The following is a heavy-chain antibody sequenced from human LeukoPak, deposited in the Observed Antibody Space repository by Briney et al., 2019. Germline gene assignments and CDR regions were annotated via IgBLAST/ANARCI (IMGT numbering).Heavy chain of an antibody. CDR3: ATSGWYQGIDY. J-gene: IGHJ4*02. CDR1: GFTFSSYA. D-gene: IGHD6-19*01. V-gene: IGHV3-53*01. Sequence: GGSLRLSCAASGFTFSSYAMSWVRQAPGKGLEWVSVIYSGGSTYYADSVKGRFTISRDNSKNTLYLQMNSLRAEDTAVYYCATSGWYQGIDYWGQETLVTVSS. CDR2: IYSGGST.